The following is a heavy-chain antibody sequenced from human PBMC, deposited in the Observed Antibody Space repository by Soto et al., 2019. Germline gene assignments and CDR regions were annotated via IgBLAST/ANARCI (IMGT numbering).Heavy chain of an antibody. CDR1: GGSISSYY. D-gene: IGHD2-21*02. CDR2: IYYSGST. V-gene: IGHV4-59*01. Sequence: SETLSLTCTVSGGSISSYYWSWIRQPPGKGLEWVGYIYYSGSTNYNPSLKSRVTISVDTSKNQFSLKLSSVTAADTAVYYCARVGHIVVVTGGWYFDLWGRGTLVTVSS. J-gene: IGHJ2*01. CDR3: ARVGHIVVVTGGWYFDL.